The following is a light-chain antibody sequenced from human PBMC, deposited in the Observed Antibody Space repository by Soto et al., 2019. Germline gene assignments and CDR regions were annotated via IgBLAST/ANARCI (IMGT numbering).Light chain of an antibody. CDR2: AAS. CDR1: QGISSY. V-gene: IGKV1-9*01. Sequence: DIPLTQSPSFLSAAVGDRVTITCRASQGISSYLAWYQQKPGKAPKLLIYAASTLQSGVPSRFSGSGSGTEFTLTISSLQPEDFATYYCQQLNSYPWTFGQGTKVGIK. CDR3: QQLNSYPWT. J-gene: IGKJ1*01.